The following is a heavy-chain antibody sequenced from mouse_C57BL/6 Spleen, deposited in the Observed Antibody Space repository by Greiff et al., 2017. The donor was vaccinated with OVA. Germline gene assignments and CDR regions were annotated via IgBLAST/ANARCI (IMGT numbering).Heavy chain of an antibody. CDR3: ARNPDYYGSSYGYFDV. D-gene: IGHD1-1*01. J-gene: IGHJ1*03. CDR1: GFSLTSYA. V-gene: IGHV2-9-1*01. CDR2: IWTGGGT. Sequence: VKVVESGPGLVAPSQSLSITCTVSGFSLTSYAISWVRQPPGKGLEWLGVIWTGGGTNYNSALKSRLSISKDNSKSQVFLKMNSLQTDDTARYYCARNPDYYGSSYGYFDVWGTGTTVTVSS.